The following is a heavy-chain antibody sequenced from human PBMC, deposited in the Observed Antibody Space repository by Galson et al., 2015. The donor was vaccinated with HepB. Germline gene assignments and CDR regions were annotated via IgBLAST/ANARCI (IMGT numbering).Heavy chain of an antibody. V-gene: IGHV3-48*03. Sequence: SLRLSCAASGFTFSSYEMNWVRQAPGKGLEWVSYISNGGGTIYYSDPVKGRFTVSRDNAKNSLYLHMNSLRVEDTAVYYCVRGATGKGARGFDFWGQGTLLTVSS. J-gene: IGHJ4*02. CDR1: GFTFSSYE. CDR3: VRGATGKGARGFDF. D-gene: IGHD3-9*01. CDR2: ISNGGGTI.